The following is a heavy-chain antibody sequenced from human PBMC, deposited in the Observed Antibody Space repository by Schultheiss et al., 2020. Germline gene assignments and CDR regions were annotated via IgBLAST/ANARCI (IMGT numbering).Heavy chain of an antibody. V-gene: IGHV1-18*04. CDR3: ARGHSPRGDMVRGVIIYYYYMDV. CDR1: GYIFPSYG. CDR2: ISAYNGNT. Sequence: ASVKVSCKASGYIFPSYGISWVRQAPGQGLEWMGWISAYNGNTNYAQKLQGRVTMTRDTSISTAYMELSRLRSDDTAVYYCARGHSPRGDMVRGVIIYYYYMDVWGKGTTVTVSS. D-gene: IGHD3-10*01. J-gene: IGHJ6*03.